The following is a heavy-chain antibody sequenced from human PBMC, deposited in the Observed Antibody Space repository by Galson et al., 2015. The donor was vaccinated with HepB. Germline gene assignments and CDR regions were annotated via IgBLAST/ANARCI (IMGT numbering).Heavy chain of an antibody. D-gene: IGHD6-19*01. V-gene: IGHV3-23*01. CDR1: GFTFSSYA. J-gene: IGHJ4*02. CDR3: AKGKKQWLLMYYFDY. Sequence: SLRLSCAASGFTFSSYAMSWVRQAPGKGLEWVSAISGSGGSTYYAGSVKGRFTISRDNSKNTLYLQMNSLRAEDTAVYYCAKGKKQWLLMYYFDYWGQGTLVTVSS. CDR2: ISGSGGST.